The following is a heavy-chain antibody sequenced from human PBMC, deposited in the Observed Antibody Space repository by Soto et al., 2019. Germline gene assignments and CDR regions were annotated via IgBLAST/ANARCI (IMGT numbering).Heavy chain of an antibody. CDR3: ARGSYEDY. CDR2: ISSSSSYI. Sequence: PGGSLRLSCAASGFTFSSFGMNWVRQAPGKGLEWVSSISSSSSYIDYVDSVKGRFTISRDNTANTLYLQMNSLRAEDTAVYYCARGSYEDYWGQGTLVTVSS. V-gene: IGHV3-21*01. CDR1: GFTFSSFG. D-gene: IGHD1-26*01. J-gene: IGHJ4*02.